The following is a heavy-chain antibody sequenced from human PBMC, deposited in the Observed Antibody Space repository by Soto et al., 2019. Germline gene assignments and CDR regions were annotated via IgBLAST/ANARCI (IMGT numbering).Heavy chain of an antibody. CDR1: GFTFSSYA. V-gene: IGHV3-23*01. CDR3: VRDIMVRGVIGYYDY. J-gene: IGHJ4*02. CDR2: ISGSGGST. D-gene: IGHD3-10*01. Sequence: EMQLLESGGGLVQPGGSLRLSCAASGFTFSSYAMSWVRQAPGKGLEWVSAISGSGGSTYYAGSVKGRFTISRDNSKNTLYLQMNSLGAEDTAVYYCVRDIMVRGVIGYYDYWGQGALVTVSS.